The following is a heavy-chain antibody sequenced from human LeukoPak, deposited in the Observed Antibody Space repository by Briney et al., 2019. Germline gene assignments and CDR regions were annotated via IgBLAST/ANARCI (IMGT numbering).Heavy chain of an antibody. CDR2: MPPDGNEK. CDR1: GFSFNAYW. Sequence: GGSLRLSCAASGFSFNAYWMAWVRQAPGKGLEWVANMPPDGNEKYYMDSVRGRFTISRDNAKNSLYLQMNSLRVEDTAVYFCARSPASGTAIGYWGQGALVTVSS. J-gene: IGHJ4*02. D-gene: IGHD1-1*01. CDR3: ARSPASGTAIGY. V-gene: IGHV3-7*01.